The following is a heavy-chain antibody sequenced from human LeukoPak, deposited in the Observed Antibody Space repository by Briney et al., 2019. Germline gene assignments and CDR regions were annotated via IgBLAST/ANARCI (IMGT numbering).Heavy chain of an antibody. J-gene: IGHJ4*02. V-gene: IGHV1-2*02. CDR1: GYTFTGYY. D-gene: IGHD1-14*01. Sequence: ASVTVSCKASGYTFTGYYIHWVPQAPGQGLEWMGSINPDSGGTTYAQRFQGRVTMTRDTSISTAYMELITLTSDDTAVYYCASFNPRADYWGQGTLVTVSS. CDR2: INPDSGGT. CDR3: ASFNPRADY.